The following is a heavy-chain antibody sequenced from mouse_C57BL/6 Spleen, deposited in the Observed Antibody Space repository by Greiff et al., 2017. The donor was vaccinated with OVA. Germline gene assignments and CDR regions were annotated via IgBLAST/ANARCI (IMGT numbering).Heavy chain of an antibody. D-gene: IGHD2-2*01. J-gene: IGHJ2*01. CDR3: ARHGYYVDY. V-gene: IGHV1-61*01. CDR1: GYTFTSYW. Sequence: QVQLKQPGAELVRPGSSVKLSCKPSGYTFTSYWMDWVKQRPGQGLEWIGNIYPSDSETHYNQKFKDKATLIVDKSSSTAYMQLSSLTSEDSAVYYCARHGYYVDYWGQGTTLTVSS. CDR2: IYPSDSET.